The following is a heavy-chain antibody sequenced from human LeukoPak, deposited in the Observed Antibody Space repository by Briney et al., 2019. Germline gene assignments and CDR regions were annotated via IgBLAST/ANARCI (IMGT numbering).Heavy chain of an antibody. CDR3: ARSGYSGYDQTLGY. CDR2: INPNSGGT. V-gene: IGHV1-2*02. Sequence: ASVKVSCKASGYTFTGYYMHWVRQAPGQGLEWMGWINPNSGGTNYAQTFQGRVTMTRDTSISTAYMELSRLRSDDTAVYYCARSGYSGYDQTLGYWGQGTLVTVSS. CDR1: GYTFTGYY. D-gene: IGHD5-12*01. J-gene: IGHJ4*02.